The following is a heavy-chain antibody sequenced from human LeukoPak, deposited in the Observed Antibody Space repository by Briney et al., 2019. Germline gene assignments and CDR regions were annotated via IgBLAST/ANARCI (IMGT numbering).Heavy chain of an antibody. CDR2: ISGSGGST. CDR1: GFTFSSYA. D-gene: IGHD3-10*01. Sequence: GGSLRLSCAASGFTFSSYAMSWVRQAPGKGLEWVSAISGSGGSTYYADSVKGRFTISRDNSKNTLYLQMNSLRAEDTAVYYCARSYGSGPVWDYWGQGTLVTVSS. CDR3: ARSYGSGPVWDY. J-gene: IGHJ4*02. V-gene: IGHV3-23*01.